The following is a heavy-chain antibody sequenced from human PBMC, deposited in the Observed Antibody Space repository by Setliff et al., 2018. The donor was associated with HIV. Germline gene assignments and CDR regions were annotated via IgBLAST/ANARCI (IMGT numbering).Heavy chain of an antibody. CDR2: IVPVLNRA. V-gene: IGHV1-69*10. J-gene: IGHJ3*02. Sequence: SVKVSCKASGGTFRTYGVSWVRLAPGQGLEWMGGIVPVLNRADYAQRFHGRVTITADESTNTVYMELRSLTPEDTAIYYCARDQVAFIAAAGTGECAFDIWGQGTMVTVSS. CDR1: GGTFRTYG. CDR3: ARDQVAFIAAAGTGECAFDI. D-gene: IGHD6-13*01.